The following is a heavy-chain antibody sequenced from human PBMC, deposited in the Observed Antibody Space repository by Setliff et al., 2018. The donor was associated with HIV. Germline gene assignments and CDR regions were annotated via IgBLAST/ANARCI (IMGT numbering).Heavy chain of an antibody. J-gene: IGHJ4*02. D-gene: IGHD1-20*01. CDR1: RFTLSTYG. CDR2: VHYNGNDK. CDR3: AKDKGGYNWNYFDY. Sequence: PGGSLRLSCATSRFTLSTYGMHWVRQAPGKGLEWVARVHYNGNDKFYVDSVKGRFTISRDNSENTLYLQMDGLRAEDTAVYYCAKDKGGYNWNYFDYWGPGTQVTVSS. V-gene: IGHV3-30*02.